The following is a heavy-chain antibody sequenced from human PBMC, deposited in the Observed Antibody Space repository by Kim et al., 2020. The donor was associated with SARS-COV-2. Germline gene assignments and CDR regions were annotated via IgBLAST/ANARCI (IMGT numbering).Heavy chain of an antibody. CDR1: GFTFSSYA. CDR2: ISGSGTTT. Sequence: GGSLRLSCAASGFTFSSYAMSWVRQAPGKGLEWVSTISGSGTTTYDADSVKGRFTISRDNSKNTLYLQLNSLRAEDTAVYYCATYEGGSGSPPIDYWGQG. D-gene: IGHD3-10*01. J-gene: IGHJ4*02. CDR3: ATYEGGSGSPPIDY. V-gene: IGHV3-23*01.